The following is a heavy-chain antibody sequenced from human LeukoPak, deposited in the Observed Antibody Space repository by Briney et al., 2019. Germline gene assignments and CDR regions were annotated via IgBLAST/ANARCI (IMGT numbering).Heavy chain of an antibody. CDR2: ISSSSSYI. J-gene: IGHJ4*02. Sequence: KPGGSLRLSCAASGFTFSSYAMSWVRQAPGKGLEWVSSISSSSSYIYYADSVKGRFTISRDNAKNSLYLQMNSLRAEDTAVYYCARGRIDSSGWYYWGQGTLVTVSS. CDR3: ARGRIDSSGWYY. CDR1: GFTFSSYA. V-gene: IGHV3-21*01. D-gene: IGHD6-19*01.